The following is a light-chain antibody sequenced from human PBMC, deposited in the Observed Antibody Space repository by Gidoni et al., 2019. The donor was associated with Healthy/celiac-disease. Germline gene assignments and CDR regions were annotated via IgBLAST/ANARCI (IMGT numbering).Light chain of an antibody. CDR1: QGISDY. CDR3: QKYNSAPRT. CDR2: AAS. V-gene: IGKV1-27*01. Sequence: DIQMTQSPSSLSASVGDRVTITCRASQGISDYLAWYQQKPGKVPKLLIYAASPLQSGVPSRFSGSGSGTDFTLTISSLQPEDVATYYCQKYNSAPRTFXXXTKVEIK. J-gene: IGKJ1*01.